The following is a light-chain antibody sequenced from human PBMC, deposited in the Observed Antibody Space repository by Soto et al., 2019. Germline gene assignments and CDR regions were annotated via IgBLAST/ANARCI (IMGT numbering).Light chain of an antibody. CDR3: ETWDSNTRV. CDR2: LEGSGSY. CDR1: SGHSSYI. Sequence: QPVLTQSSSASASLGSSCKLTCTLSSGHSSYIIAWHQQQPGKAPRYLMKLEGSGSYNKGSGVPDRFSGSSSGADRYLTISNLQFEDEANYYCETWDSNTRVFGGGTKVTVL. V-gene: IGLV4-60*02. J-gene: IGLJ2*01.